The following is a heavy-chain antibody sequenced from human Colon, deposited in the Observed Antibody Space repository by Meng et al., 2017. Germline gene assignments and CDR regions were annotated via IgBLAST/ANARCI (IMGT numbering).Heavy chain of an antibody. D-gene: IGHD5-24*01. Sequence: AQLVQSGADVKKPGSSMKVSCKASGGTFRRFTMTWVRRAPGQGLEWMGEIIPILGAPNYAPKFQGRVTITADESTTSTYMELSSLTSEDTAVYYCAVQKDGYNSWYDNWGQGTLVTVSS. V-gene: IGHV1-69*01. CDR1: GGTFRRFT. CDR3: AVQKDGYNSWYDN. J-gene: IGHJ4*02. CDR2: IIPILGAP.